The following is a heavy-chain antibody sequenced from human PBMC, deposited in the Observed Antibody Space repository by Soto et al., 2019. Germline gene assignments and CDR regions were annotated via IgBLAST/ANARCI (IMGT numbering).Heavy chain of an antibody. Sequence: GTSVKVSWKACGGTFSSYTSSWVRQAHGQGLEWMGRIIPILGIANYAQKFQGRVTFTRDTSAGTVYMQLSSLTSEDTAVYYCARDDSGFSGSHYIDYFNYWRQGSLVTVSS. CDR3: ARDDSGFSGSHYIDYFNY. J-gene: IGHJ4*02. CDR2: IIPILGIA. CDR1: GGTFSSYT. D-gene: IGHD1-26*01. V-gene: IGHV1-69*04.